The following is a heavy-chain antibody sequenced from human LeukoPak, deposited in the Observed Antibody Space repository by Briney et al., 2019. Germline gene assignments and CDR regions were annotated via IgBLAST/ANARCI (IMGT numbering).Heavy chain of an antibody. J-gene: IGHJ5*02. CDR1: TDSISSGDYS. Sequence: SETLSLTRLVSTDSISSGDYSWSWIRQPPGKGLEWIGYIYQSGNTYYNPSLKSRVTKSVDRSKNQFSLNLNSVTAADTAVYYCARDRGGYFSSWGQGTLVTVSS. CDR3: ARDRGGYFSS. D-gene: IGHD3-9*01. CDR2: IYQSGNT. V-gene: IGHV4-30-2*01.